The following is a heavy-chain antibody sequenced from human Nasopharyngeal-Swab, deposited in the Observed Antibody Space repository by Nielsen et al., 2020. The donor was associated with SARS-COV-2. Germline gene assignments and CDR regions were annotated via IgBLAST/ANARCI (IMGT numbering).Heavy chain of an antibody. J-gene: IGHJ4*02. D-gene: IGHD6-13*01. CDR3: ARHLPVQQLVDY. V-gene: IGHV5-10-1*01. CDR1: GYSFTSYW. Sequence: SCPGSGYSFTSYWISWVRQMPGKGLEWMGRIDPSDSYTNYSPSFQGHVTISADKSISTAYLQWSSLKASDTAMYYCARHLPVQQLVDYWGQGTLVTVSS. CDR2: IDPSDSYT.